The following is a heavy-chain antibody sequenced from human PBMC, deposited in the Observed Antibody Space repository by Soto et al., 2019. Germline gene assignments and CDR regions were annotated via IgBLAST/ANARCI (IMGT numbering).Heavy chain of an antibody. CDR2: SKRKTEGGRI. Sequence: EVRLVESGGRSVKPGESLTLSCAASGFTFATAWLSWVRQAPGKGLEWIGRSKRKTEGGRIDYAAAVKGRFTISRDDSCDTLQLQMNSLRIEDTAVYYWTTLPDCSAGICYSGTFGHCGQGTLVTVSS. D-gene: IGHD2-15*01. CDR3: TTLPDCSAGICYSGTFGH. V-gene: IGHV3-15*05. CDR1: GFTFATAW. J-gene: IGHJ4*01.